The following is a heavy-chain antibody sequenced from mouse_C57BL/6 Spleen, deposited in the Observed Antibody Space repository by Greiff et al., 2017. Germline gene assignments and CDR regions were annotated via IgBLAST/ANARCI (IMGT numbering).Heavy chain of an antibody. Sequence: QVQLQQSGAELVRPGASVTLSCKASGYTFTDYEMHWVKQTPVHGLAWIGAIDPETGGTAYNQKFKGKAILTADKSSSTAYMELRSLTSEDSAVYYCTRWGTGTDYFDYWGQGTTLTVSS. CDR1: GYTFTDYE. D-gene: IGHD4-1*01. CDR3: TRWGTGTDYFDY. V-gene: IGHV1-15*01. J-gene: IGHJ2*01. CDR2: IDPETGGT.